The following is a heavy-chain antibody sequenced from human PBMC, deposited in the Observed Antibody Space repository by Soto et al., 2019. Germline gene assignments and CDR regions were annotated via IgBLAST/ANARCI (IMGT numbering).Heavy chain of an antibody. CDR2: ISAYNGNT. D-gene: IGHD3-3*01. CDR1: GYTFTSYG. J-gene: IGHJ5*02. Sequence: QVQLVQSGAEVKKPGASVKVSCKASGYTFTSYGISWVRQAPGQGLEWMGGISAYNGNTNYAQKLQGRVTMTTDTPTSTAYMELRSLGSDDTAVYYCARVEARSGYHNWFDPWGQGTLVTVSS. V-gene: IGHV1-18*04. CDR3: ARVEARSGYHNWFDP.